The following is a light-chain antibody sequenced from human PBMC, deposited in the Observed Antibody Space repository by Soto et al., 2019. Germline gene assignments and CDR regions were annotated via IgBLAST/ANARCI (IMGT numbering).Light chain of an antibody. CDR2: EGS. J-gene: IGLJ1*01. Sequence: QSALTQPASVSGSPGQSINISCTGTSSDVVTYNLVSWYQQHPGKAPTLFIYEGSKRPSGVSNRFSASKSGNTASLTISGLQTEDEADYYCYSFAGSTTFSYVFGPGTKLTVL. V-gene: IGLV2-23*03. CDR3: YSFAGSTTFSYV. CDR1: SSDVVTYNL.